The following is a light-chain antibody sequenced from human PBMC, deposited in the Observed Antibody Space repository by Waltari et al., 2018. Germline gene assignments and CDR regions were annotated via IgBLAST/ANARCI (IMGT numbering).Light chain of an antibody. Sequence: SYELTQPPSVSVSPGQTASITCSGDNLGKRYVSWYKQAAGQSPILVLYQDNKRPSGIPERFSGSNSGNTATLTISVTQAVDEADYSCQAWDSSSTVVFGGGTKLTVL. J-gene: IGLJ2*01. V-gene: IGLV3-1*01. CDR2: QDN. CDR1: NLGKRY. CDR3: QAWDSSSTVV.